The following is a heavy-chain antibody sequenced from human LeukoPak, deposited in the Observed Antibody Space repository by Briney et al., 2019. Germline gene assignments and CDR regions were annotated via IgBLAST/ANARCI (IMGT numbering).Heavy chain of an antibody. CDR1: GFTFGDYS. D-gene: IGHD3-16*02. Sequence: GRSLRLSCTASGFTFGDYSMTWVRQAPGKGLDWVGFIGRKTYGGRTEYAASVKGRFTISRDDSKGIAYLQMNSLKTEDTAVYYCTKEQAYDYVWGSYRPFDYWGQGTLVTVSS. CDR2: IGRKTYGGRT. CDR3: TKEQAYDYVWGSYRPFDY. J-gene: IGHJ4*02. V-gene: IGHV3-49*04.